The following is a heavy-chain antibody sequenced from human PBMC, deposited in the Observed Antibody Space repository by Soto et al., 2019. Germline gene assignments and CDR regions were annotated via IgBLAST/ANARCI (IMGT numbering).Heavy chain of an antibody. Sequence: EVQLVESGGGWVQTGGSLRLSCAASGFTVSAYWMRWVRQAPGKGLEWVANIKQAGSEKYYVASVNGRFIISRDDAKNSLFLQVNSLRVEDTAGYYWGRGKRANGHFDYWGQGTLVTVSS. J-gene: IGHJ4*02. CDR3: GRGKRANGHFDY. V-gene: IGHV3-7*01. CDR2: IKQAGSEK. D-gene: IGHD6-25*01. CDR1: GFTVSAYW.